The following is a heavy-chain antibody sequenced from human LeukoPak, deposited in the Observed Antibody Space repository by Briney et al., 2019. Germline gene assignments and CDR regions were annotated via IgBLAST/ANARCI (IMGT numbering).Heavy chain of an antibody. V-gene: IGHV4-4*07. J-gene: IGHJ4*02. Sequence: PSETLSLTCTVSGGSISSYYWIWIRQPAGKGLEWIGRIYSSGSTNYNPSLKSRVTMSVDTSKNQFSLKLSSVTAADTAVYYCARGGKATVVTVWGQGTLVTVSS. CDR1: GGSISSYY. D-gene: IGHD4-23*01. CDR2: IYSSGST. CDR3: ARGGKATVVTV.